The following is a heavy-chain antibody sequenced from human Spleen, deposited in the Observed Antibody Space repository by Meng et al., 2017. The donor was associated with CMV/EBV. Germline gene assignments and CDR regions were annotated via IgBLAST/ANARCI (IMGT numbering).Heavy chain of an antibody. D-gene: IGHD1-26*01. Sequence: QLVPSGAEVKRPGASLKVPCKVSGSTLTELSMHWVRQAPGKGLEWMGGFDPEDGETIYAQKFQGRVTMTEDTSTDTAYMELSSLRSEDTAVYYCATPPIASLLRYWYFDLWGRGTLVTVSS. CDR2: FDPEDGET. CDR3: ATPPIASLLRYWYFDL. J-gene: IGHJ2*01. CDR1: GSTLTELS. V-gene: IGHV1-24*01.